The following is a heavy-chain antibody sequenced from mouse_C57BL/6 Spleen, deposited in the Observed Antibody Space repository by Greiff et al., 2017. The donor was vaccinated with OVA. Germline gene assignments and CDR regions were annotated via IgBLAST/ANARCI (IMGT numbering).Heavy chain of an antibody. CDR2: INPGSGGT. V-gene: IGHV1-54*01. J-gene: IGHJ2*01. CDR1: GYAFTNYL. D-gene: IGHD1-1*01. CDR3: ARQNYYGSSWDY. Sequence: QVQLKESGAELVRPGTSVKVSCKASGYAFTNYLIEWVKQRPGQGLEWIGVINPGSGGTNYNEKFKGKATLTADKSSSTAYMQLSSLTSEDSAVYFCARQNYYGSSWDYWGQGTTLTVSS.